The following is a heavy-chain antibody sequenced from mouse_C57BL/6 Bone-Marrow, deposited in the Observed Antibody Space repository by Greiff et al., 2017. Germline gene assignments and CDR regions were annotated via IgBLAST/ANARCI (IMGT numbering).Heavy chain of an antibody. CDR3: ARSTFFDY. CDR2: IHPNSGST. J-gene: IGHJ2*01. V-gene: IGHV1-64*01. CDR1: GYTFTRYW. D-gene: IGHD5-1*01. Sequence: QVQLKQPGAELVKPGASVKLSCKASGYTFTRYWMHWVKQRPGQGLEWIGMIHPNSGSTNYNEKLKSKATLTVEKSSSTAYMQLSSLTSEDSAVYYCARSTFFDYWGQGTTLTVSS.